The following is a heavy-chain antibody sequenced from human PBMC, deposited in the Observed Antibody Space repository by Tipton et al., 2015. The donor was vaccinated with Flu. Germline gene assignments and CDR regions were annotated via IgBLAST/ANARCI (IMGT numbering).Heavy chain of an antibody. Sequence: TLSLTCTVSGGSISTGSYYWSWIRQPAGKGLEWIGRVSSSGSTNYNPSLKGRVTVSIDKSRDQFSLRMSSLTAADTAVYYCARGDGYNFDYWGQGTLVTVSS. CDR1: GGSISTGSYY. D-gene: IGHD5-24*01. J-gene: IGHJ4*02. V-gene: IGHV4-61*02. CDR2: VSSSGST. CDR3: ARGDGYNFDY.